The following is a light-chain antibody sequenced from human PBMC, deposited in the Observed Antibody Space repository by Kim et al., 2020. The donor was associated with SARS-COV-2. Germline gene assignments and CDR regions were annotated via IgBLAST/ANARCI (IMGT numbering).Light chain of an antibody. J-gene: IGLJ2*01. CDR1: SSNIGAGYN. CDR3: QSYDSSLSHSVV. V-gene: IGLV1-40*01. Sequence: QSVLTQPPSVSGAPGQSVTISCTGSSSNIGAGYNVHWYQQPPGTAPKLLIYDNNNRPSGVSDRFSGSKSGTSASLAITGLQAEDEADYFCQSYDSSLSHSVVFGGGTQLTVL. CDR2: DNN.